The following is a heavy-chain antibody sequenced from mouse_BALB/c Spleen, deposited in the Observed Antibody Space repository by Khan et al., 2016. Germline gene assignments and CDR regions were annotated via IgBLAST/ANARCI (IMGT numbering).Heavy chain of an antibody. J-gene: IGHJ3*01. Sequence: EVQLQESGPGLVKPSQSLSLTCTVSGFSITSDYARKWIQQSAGNKLGWGGNISYSGSTSYNPSLKSRISITRDTSKNQIFLRLNTVTTEDTATYYYAMELCWFAYWGQGTLVTVSA. CDR1: GFSITSDYA. CDR3: AMELCWFAY. D-gene: IGHD4-1*01. CDR2: ISYSGST. V-gene: IGHV3-2*02.